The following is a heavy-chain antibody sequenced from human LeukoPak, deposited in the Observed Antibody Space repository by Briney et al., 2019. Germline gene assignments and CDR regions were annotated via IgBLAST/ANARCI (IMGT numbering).Heavy chain of an antibody. D-gene: IGHD6-6*01. Sequence: SETLSLTCTVSGGSISSYYWSWIRQPPGKGLEWLGDISHSGTTTYNPSLKNRLTISIDTSRNQFSLKLRSVTAADTAVYYCARGLVWRFLLDSRRDSFDIWGQGTIITVSS. CDR1: GGSISSYY. V-gene: IGHV4-34*01. CDR3: ARGLVWRFLLDSRRDSFDI. J-gene: IGHJ3*02. CDR2: ISHSGTT.